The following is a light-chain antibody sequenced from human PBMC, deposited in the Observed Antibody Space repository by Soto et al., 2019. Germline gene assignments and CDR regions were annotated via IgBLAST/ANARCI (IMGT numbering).Light chain of an antibody. CDR2: DAS. J-gene: IGKJ4*02. CDR1: QSVSSY. V-gene: IGKV3-11*01. Sequence: EIVLTQSPATLSLSPGERATLSCRASQSVSSYLAWYQQKPGQAPRLLIYDASNRATGIPARFSGSGSGTDFTLTISGLEPEDFAVYYYQQRANWPPLTFGGGTKVEIK. CDR3: QQRANWPPLT.